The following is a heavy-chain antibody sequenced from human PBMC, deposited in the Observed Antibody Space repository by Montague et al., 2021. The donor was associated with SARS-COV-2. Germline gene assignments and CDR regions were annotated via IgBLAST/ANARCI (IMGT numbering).Heavy chain of an antibody. J-gene: IGHJ2*01. CDR2: MYYSGNT. Sequence: SETLSLTCTVSISSSRYYWDWIRQPPGKGLEWIGSMYYSGNTYYNPSLKSRVTISVDTSKNQFSLKLSSVTAADTAVYYCARQPLTTMILVVITQPRRYFDLWGRGTLVTVSS. CDR3: ARQPLTTMILVVITQPRRYFDL. CDR1: ISSSRYY. D-gene: IGHD3-22*01. V-gene: IGHV4-39*01.